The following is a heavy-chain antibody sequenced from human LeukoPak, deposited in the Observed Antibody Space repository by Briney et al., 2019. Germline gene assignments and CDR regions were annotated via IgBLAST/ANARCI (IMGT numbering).Heavy chain of an antibody. V-gene: IGHV4-59*11. Sequence: ASETLSLTCTVSGDSMSSHYWTWIRQPPGKELEWIGSISYSGSTNYNPSLKSRVTMSIDTSKNQFSLKLNSVTAADTAVYYCARSGLVRGVSTWGQGTLVTVSS. J-gene: IGHJ4*02. CDR3: ARSGLVRGVST. CDR2: ISYSGST. CDR1: GDSMSSHY. D-gene: IGHD3-10*01.